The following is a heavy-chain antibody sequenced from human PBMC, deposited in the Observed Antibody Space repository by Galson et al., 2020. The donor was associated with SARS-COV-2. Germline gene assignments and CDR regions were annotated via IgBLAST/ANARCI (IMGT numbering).Heavy chain of an antibody. V-gene: IGHV3-23*01. D-gene: IGHD3-22*01. Sequence: GGSLRLSCAASGFRFSSYAMTWVRQAPGKALEWVSSITGSGSGTYYAESVKGRFTISRDNSKSTVYLEMNSLGAEDTAVYYCAKGSHYDSRDYYYLDQWGQGTQVTVSS. CDR1: GFRFSSYA. CDR2: ITGSGSGT. CDR3: AKGSHYDSRDYYYLDQ. J-gene: IGHJ4*02.